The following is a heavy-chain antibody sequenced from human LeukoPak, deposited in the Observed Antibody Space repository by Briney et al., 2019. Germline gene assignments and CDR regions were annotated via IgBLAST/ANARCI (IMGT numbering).Heavy chain of an antibody. CDR1: GGSISSSSYY. CDR3: ARQSYEHNWFDP. V-gene: IGHV4-39*01. J-gene: IGHJ5*02. CDR2: IYYSGST. Sequence: SETLSLTCTVSGGSISSSSYYWGWIRQPPGKGLEWIGSIYYSGSTYYNPSLKSRVTISVDTSKNQFSLKLNSVTAADTAVYYCARQSYEHNWFDPWGQGTLVTVSS. D-gene: IGHD3-16*01.